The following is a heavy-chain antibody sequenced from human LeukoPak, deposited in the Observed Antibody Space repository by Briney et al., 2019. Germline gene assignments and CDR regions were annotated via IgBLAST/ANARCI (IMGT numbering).Heavy chain of an antibody. V-gene: IGHV4-61*02. J-gene: IGHJ4*02. CDR3: ARVSGSYRWYFDY. D-gene: IGHD1-26*01. CDR2: IYTSGST. CDR1: GGSISSGSYY. Sequence: TLSLTCTVSGGSISSGSYYWSWIRQPAGKGLEWIGRIYTSGSTNYNPSLKSRVTISVDTSKNQFSLKLSSVTAADTAVYYCARVSGSYRWYFDYWGQGTLVTVSS.